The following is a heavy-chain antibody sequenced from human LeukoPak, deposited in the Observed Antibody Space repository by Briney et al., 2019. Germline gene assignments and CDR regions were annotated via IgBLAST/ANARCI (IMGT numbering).Heavy chain of an antibody. V-gene: IGHV3-23*01. CDR2: ISGSGGST. J-gene: IGHJ4*02. CDR3: AKEASSSWRAASY. CDR1: GFTFSSYA. Sequence: PGGSLRLSCAASGFTFSSYAMSWVREAPGKGLGWVSAISGSGGSTYYADSVKGRFTISRDNSKNTLYLQMNSLRAEDTAVYYYAKEASSSWRAASYWGQGTLVTVSS. D-gene: IGHD5-18*01.